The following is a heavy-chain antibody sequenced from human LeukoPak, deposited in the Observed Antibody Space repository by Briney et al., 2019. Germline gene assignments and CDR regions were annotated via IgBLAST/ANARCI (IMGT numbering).Heavy chain of an antibody. CDR1: GFTFSSYW. V-gene: IGHV3-7*01. CDR3: ARDPPRYFDWLYMDV. D-gene: IGHD3-9*01. Sequence: PGGSLRLSCAASGFTFSSYWMSWVRQAPGKGLEWVANIKQDGSEKYYVDSVKGRFTISRDNAKNSLYLQMNSLRAEDTAVYYCARDPPRYFDWLYMDVWGKGTTVTVSS. CDR2: IKQDGSEK. J-gene: IGHJ6*03.